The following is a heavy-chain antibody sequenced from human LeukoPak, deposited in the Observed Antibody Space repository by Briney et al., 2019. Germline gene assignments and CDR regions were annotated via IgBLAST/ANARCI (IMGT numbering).Heavy chain of an antibody. CDR3: AREGVGATTGE. Sequence: GGSLRLSCAASGFTFSSYSMNWVRQAPGKGLEWVSSISSSSSYIYYADSVKGRFTISRDSAKNSLYLQMNSLRAEDTAVYYCAREGVGATTGEWGQGTLVTVSS. CDR1: GFTFSSYS. D-gene: IGHD1-26*01. J-gene: IGHJ4*02. V-gene: IGHV3-21*01. CDR2: ISSSSSYI.